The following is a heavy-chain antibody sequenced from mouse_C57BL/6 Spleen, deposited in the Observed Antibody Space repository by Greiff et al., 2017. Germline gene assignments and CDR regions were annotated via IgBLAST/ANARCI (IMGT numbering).Heavy chain of an antibody. V-gene: IGHV2-6-1*01. CDR1: GFSLTSYG. CDR3: ARHGYSGGMDD. Sequence: VKLQESGPGLVAPSQSLSITCTVSGFSLTSYGVHWVRQPPGTGLEWLVVIWSDGSTNYNSALKSRLSISKDNSKSLVFLKMNSLQTDDTARYYCARHGYSGGMDDWGQGTSVTVSS. J-gene: IGHJ4*01. CDR2: IWSDGST.